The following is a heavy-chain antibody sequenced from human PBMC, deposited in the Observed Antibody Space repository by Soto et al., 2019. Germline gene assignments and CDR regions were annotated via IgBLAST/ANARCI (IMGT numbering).Heavy chain of an antibody. Sequence: GGSLRLSCAASGFTFSSYGMHWVRQAPGKGLEWVAVIWYDGSNKYYADSVKGRFTISRDNSKNTLYLQMNSLRAEDTAVYYCARDSEVVVAATDAFDIWGQGTMVTVSS. D-gene: IGHD2-15*01. J-gene: IGHJ3*02. CDR2: IWYDGSNK. CDR1: GFTFSSYG. V-gene: IGHV3-33*01. CDR3: ARDSEVVVAATDAFDI.